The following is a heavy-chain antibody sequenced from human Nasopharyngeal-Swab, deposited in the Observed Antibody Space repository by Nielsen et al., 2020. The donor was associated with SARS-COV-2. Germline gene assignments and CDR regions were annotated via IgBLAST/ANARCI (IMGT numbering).Heavy chain of an antibody. CDR1: GGSINSSSYY. J-gene: IGHJ3*02. CDR2: IYYSGST. V-gene: IGHV4-39*07. Sequence: SETLSLTCTVSGGSINSSSYYWGWIRQPPGKGLEWIGSIYYSGSTYYNPSPESRVTISVDTSKNQFSLKLSSVTAADTAVYYCAISGWYYAFDIWGQGTMVTVSS. CDR3: AISGWYYAFDI. D-gene: IGHD6-19*01.